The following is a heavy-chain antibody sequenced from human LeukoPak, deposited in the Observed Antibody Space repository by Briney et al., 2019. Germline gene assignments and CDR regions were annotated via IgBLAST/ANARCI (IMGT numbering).Heavy chain of an antibody. CDR3: ASGRGGRGGINYFDY. CDR1: GLTFRNYG. D-gene: IGHD2-15*01. CDR2: IYYDGSEK. J-gene: IGHJ4*02. Sequence: PGGSLRLSCAVFGLTFRNYGMHWVRQAPGKGLEWVAIIYYDGSEKYYVDSVKGRFTISRDNSKNTLYLQMNSLRAEDTALYYCASGRGGRGGINYFDYWGQGTLVTVSS. V-gene: IGHV3-33*01.